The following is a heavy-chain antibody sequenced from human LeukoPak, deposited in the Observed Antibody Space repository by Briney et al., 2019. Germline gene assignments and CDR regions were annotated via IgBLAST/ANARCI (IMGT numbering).Heavy chain of an antibody. CDR3: AREKKGPIDY. J-gene: IGHJ4*02. V-gene: IGHV4-30-4*01. CDR1: GGSLSSGDYY. Sequence: SEPLSLTCTVSGGSLSSGDYYWSWIRQPPGKGLEWLGYIYHSGITYYNPSLKSRAIISLDRSKNQFSLRLSSVTAADTAVYYCAREKKGPIDYWGQGTLVTVSS. CDR2: IYHSGIT.